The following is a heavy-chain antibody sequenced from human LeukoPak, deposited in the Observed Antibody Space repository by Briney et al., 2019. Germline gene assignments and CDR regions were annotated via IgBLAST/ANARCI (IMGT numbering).Heavy chain of an antibody. V-gene: IGHV3-21*01. CDR3: ARDQRRRPIDY. J-gene: IGHJ4*02. CDR1: GFTFSSYS. CDR2: ISSRSSYI. D-gene: IGHD6-25*01. Sequence: GGSLRLSCAASGFTFSSYSMNWVRQAPGKGLEWVSSISSRSSYIFYADSVKGRFTISRDNAKNSLYLQMNSLRAEDTAVYYCARDQRRRPIDYWGQGTLVTVSS.